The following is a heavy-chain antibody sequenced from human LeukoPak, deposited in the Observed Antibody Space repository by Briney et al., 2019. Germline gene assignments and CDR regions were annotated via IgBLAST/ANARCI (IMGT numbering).Heavy chain of an antibody. V-gene: IGHV4-38-2*02. D-gene: IGHD6-6*01. CDR2: IYHSGST. CDR1: GYSISSGYY. Sequence: SSETLSLTCTVSGYSISSGYYWGWIRQPPGKGLEWIGSIYHSGSTYYNPSLKSRVTISVDTSKNQFSLKLSSVTAADTAVYYCARDSSSLSRAFDYWGQGTLVTVSS. CDR3: ARDSSSLSRAFDY. J-gene: IGHJ4*02.